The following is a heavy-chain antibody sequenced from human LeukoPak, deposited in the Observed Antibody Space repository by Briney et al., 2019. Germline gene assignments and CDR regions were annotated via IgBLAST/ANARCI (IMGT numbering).Heavy chain of an antibody. CDR1: GGTFSSYA. CDR2: IIPIFGTA. V-gene: IGHV1-69*06. D-gene: IGHD4-17*01. J-gene: IGHJ4*02. Sequence: GASGKVSCKASGGTFSSYAISWVRQAPGQGLEWMGGIIPIFGTANYAQKFQGRVTITADKSTSTAYMELSSLRSEDTAVYYCARDTNYGFDYWGQGTLVTVSS. CDR3: ARDTNYGFDY.